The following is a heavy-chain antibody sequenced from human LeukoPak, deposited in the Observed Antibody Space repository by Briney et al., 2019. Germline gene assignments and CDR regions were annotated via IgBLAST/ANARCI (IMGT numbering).Heavy chain of an antibody. V-gene: IGHV4-38-2*02. D-gene: IGHD1-26*01. J-gene: IGHJ4*02. CDR2: IYHSGST. Sequence: SETLSLTCAVSGYSISSGYYWGWIRQPPGKGLEWIGSIYHSGSTYYNPSLKSRVTISVDTSKNQFSLKLSSVTAADTAVYYCAKDGKELLLCYYFDYWGQGTLVTVSS. CDR3: AKDGKELLLCYYFDY. CDR1: GYSISSGYY.